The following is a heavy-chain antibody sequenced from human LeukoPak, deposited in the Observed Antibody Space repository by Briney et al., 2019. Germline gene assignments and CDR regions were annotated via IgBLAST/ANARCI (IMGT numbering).Heavy chain of an antibody. CDR1: GYTFTSYG. CDR2: ISAYNGNT. V-gene: IGHV1-18*04. J-gene: IGHJ4*02. Sequence: GASVKVSCKASGYTFTSYGISWVRQAPGQGLEWMGWISAYNGNTNYAQKLQGRVTMTTDTSTSTACMELRSLRSDDTAVYYCARVPPGDYVWGSYRYTPWDYWGQGTLVTVSS. D-gene: IGHD3-16*02. CDR3: ARVPPGDYVWGSYRYTPWDY.